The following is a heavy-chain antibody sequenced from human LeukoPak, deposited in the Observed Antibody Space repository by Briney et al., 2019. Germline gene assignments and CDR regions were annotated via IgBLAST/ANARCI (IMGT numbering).Heavy chain of an antibody. D-gene: IGHD4-11*01. Sequence: GGSLRLSCAASGFIFSHHGMHWVRQAPGKGPEWVAVIWSDGTNRFYGDSVKGRFTISRDNSQNTVFLQMNSLRVKDTAIYYCARDAQRGFDYSNSLKYWGHGTLVTVSS. J-gene: IGHJ4*01. V-gene: IGHV3-33*01. CDR2: IWSDGTNR. CDR3: ARDAQRGFDYSNSLKY. CDR1: GFIFSHHG.